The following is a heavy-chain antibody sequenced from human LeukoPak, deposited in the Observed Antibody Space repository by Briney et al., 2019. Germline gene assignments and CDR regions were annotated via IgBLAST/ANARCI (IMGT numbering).Heavy chain of an antibody. V-gene: IGHV1-18*01. CDR3: ARVISPGVGDY. D-gene: IGHD3-16*01. CDR2: ISVYNGNT. J-gene: IGHJ4*02. CDR1: GYTFTGSG. Sequence: ASVRVSCKASGYTFTGSGISWVRQAPGQGLEWVGWISVYNGNTGYAQKLQGRVTMTTDTSTSTAYMELRSLRSDDTAVYYCARVISPGVGDYWGQGTLVTVSS.